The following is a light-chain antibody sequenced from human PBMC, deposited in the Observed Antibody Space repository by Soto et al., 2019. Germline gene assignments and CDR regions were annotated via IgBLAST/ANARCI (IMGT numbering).Light chain of an antibody. Sequence: EIVLTQTPLSLSVTPGQPASISCKSSESLADWGGSNFLYWYLQRPGQPPKLLMYEVSHRFSGVPDRFSGSGSGTHFTLKISRVEADDAGLYYCMQSSQIPNTFGQGTKLEIK. V-gene: IGKV2D-29*01. J-gene: IGKJ2*01. CDR2: EVS. CDR3: MQSSQIPNT. CDR1: ESLADWGGSNF.